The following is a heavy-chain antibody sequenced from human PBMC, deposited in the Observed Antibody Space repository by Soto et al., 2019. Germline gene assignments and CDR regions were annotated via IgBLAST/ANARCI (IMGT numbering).Heavy chain of an antibody. V-gene: IGHV1-18*01. Sequence: QVHLVQSGAEVKKPGASVKVSCKGSGYAFTTYGITWVRQAPGQGLEWMGWISAHNGNTNYAQKLQGRVTVTRDTSTSTAYTELRSLRSDDTAVYYCVRGRYGDYWGQGALVTVSS. J-gene: IGHJ4*02. CDR2: ISAHNGNT. CDR3: VRGRYGDY. D-gene: IGHD1-1*01. CDR1: GYAFTTYG.